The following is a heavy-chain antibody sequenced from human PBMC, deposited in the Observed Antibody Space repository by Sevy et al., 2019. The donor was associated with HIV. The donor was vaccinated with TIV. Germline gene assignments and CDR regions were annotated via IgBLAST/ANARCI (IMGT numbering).Heavy chain of an antibody. V-gene: IGHV3-7*01. CDR1: GSSFGIHW. J-gene: IGHJ3*01. CDR2: INQDGGQK. CDR3: ARDPDPVPGVAFDV. Sequence: GGSLRLSCVASGSSFGIHWMSWVRQDPGKGLEWVAKINQDGGQKYYVDSVKGRFTISRDNAKSSLYLQMNSLRVEDTALYYCARDPDPVPGVAFDVWGQGTMVTVSS.